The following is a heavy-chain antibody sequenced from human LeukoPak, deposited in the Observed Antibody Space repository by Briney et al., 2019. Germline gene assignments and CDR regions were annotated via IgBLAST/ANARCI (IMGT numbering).Heavy chain of an antibody. CDR3: ARQSLLGSYWFFDL. D-gene: IGHD2-8*02. V-gene: IGHV4-4*09. CDR1: GASIRSYY. Sequence: SETLSLTCSVSGASIRSYYWSWIRQPPGKGLEWIGYIYTSGSTNHSPSLKGRVSLSMDTSKNHFSLTLSSVTAADTAVYYCARQSLLGSYWFFDLWGRGTLVTVSS. CDR2: IYTSGST. J-gene: IGHJ2*01.